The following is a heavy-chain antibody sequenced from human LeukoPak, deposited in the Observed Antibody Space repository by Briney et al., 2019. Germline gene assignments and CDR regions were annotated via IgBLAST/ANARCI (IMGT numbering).Heavy chain of an antibody. CDR3: ARDVGGVGSD. CDR1: GFTFSRYW. Sequence: GGSLRLSCAASGFTFSRYWMHWVRQAPGGGLVWVSRIDEHGTTTDYADSVRDRFTISRDNAKNTLYLHMNSPRAEDTAMYYCARDVGGVGSDWGQGSLVTASS. D-gene: IGHD3-10*01. CDR2: IDEHGTTT. J-gene: IGHJ4*02. V-gene: IGHV3-74*01.